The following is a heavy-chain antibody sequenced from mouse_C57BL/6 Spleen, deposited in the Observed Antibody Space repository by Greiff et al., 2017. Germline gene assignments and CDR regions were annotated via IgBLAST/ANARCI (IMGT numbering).Heavy chain of an antibody. D-gene: IGHD1-1*01. J-gene: IGHJ2*01. V-gene: IGHV1-80*01. CDR1: GYAFSSYW. CDR3: ARKDYLYYFDY. Sequence: VQLQQSGAELVKPGASVKISCKASGYAFSSYWMNWVKQGPGKGLEWIGQIYPGGGDTNYDGKFKGKATLTADKSSSTAYMQLSSLTSEDSAVYYCARKDYLYYFDYWGQGTTLTVSS. CDR2: IYPGGGDT.